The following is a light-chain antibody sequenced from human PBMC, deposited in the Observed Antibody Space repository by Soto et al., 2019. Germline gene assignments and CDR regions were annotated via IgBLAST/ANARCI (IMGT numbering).Light chain of an antibody. CDR3: QQTHSLPLS. Sequence: EKVMTQSPATLSVSPGERATLSCRASQSVSSNLAWYQQKPGQAPRLLIYGASTRATGIPARFSGSGSGTDFTLSISSLQPEDFATYYCQQTHSLPLSFGPGTKVDIK. J-gene: IGKJ3*01. V-gene: IGKV3-15*01. CDR2: GAS. CDR1: QSVSSN.